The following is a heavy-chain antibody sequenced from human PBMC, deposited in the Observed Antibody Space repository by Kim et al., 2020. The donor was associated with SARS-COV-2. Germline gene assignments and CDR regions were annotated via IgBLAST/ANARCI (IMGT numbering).Heavy chain of an antibody. D-gene: IGHD4-17*01. J-gene: IGHJ4*02. CDR2: ITSSIRTI. CDR1: GFTFSTYS. V-gene: IGHV3-48*02. Sequence: GGSLRLSCAASGFTFSTYSMNWVRQAPGKGLEWVSYITSSIRTIYYADSVKGRFTISRDNAKNSLYLQMNSLRDEDTAVYYCAREVYVDYDFDYWGKGTL. CDR3: AREVYVDYDFDY.